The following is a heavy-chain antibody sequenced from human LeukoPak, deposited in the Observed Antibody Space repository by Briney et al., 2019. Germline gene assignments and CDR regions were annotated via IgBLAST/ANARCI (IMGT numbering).Heavy chain of an antibody. CDR1: GCTFTNSY. CDR3: ASPEVGY. CDR2: INPSGGST. J-gene: IGHJ4*02. D-gene: IGHD2-15*01. Sequence: ASVKVSCKASGCTFTNSYIHWVRQAPGQGLEWMGIINPSGGSTNYAQKFQGRVTMTRDTSTSTVYMELYSLRSEDTAVYYCASPEVGYWGQGTLVTVSS. V-gene: IGHV1-46*03.